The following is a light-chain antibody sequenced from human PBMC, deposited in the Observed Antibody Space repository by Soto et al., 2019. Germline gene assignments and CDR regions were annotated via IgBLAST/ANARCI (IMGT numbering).Light chain of an antibody. CDR2: DTN. Sequence: HSVVTQPPSVSAAPGQTVTISCSGRTSNIVNNFVSWYQQLPGTAPKLLIYDTNKRPSGIPHRFSGSKSGTSATLDITGLQTGDEAVYFCGSWDYTLSAVVFGGGTKLTVL. CDR1: TSNIVNNF. J-gene: IGLJ2*01. CDR3: GSWDYTLSAVV. V-gene: IGLV1-51*01.